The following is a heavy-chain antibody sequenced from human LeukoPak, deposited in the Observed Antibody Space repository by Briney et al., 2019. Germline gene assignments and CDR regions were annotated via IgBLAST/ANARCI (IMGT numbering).Heavy chain of an antibody. D-gene: IGHD2-21*01. CDR1: VFTFSSYE. CDR2: ISLDVSPI. CDR3: AREARNCDGDYLDY. J-gene: IGHJ4*02. Sequence: CLSLSRAASVFTFSSYETEWVRHAPGRGRGWVGYISLDVSPINYAESARGRFTISRDHAKNSLYLEMHSLRAEDTAIYYCAREARNCDGDYLDYWGQGTLVTVSS. V-gene: IGHV3-48*03.